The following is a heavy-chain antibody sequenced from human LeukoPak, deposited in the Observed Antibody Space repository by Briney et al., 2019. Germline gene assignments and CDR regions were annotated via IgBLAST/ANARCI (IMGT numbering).Heavy chain of an antibody. D-gene: IGHD3-10*01. CDR1: GYSFILYG. V-gene: IGHV7-4-1*02. CDR3: AREGPGSEVTTFDY. Sequence: ASVKVSCKTSGYSFILYGISWVRQAPGQGLEWMGWINTNTGNPTYAQGFTGRFVFSLDTSVSTAYLQISSLKAEDTAVYYCAREGPGSEVTTFDYWGQGTLVTVSS. J-gene: IGHJ4*02. CDR2: INTNTGNP.